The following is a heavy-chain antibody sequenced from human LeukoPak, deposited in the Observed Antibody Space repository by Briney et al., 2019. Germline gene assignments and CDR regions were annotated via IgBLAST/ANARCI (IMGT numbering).Heavy chain of an antibody. D-gene: IGHD3-3*01. Sequence: PSETLSLTCTVSGGSISSSSYYWGWIRQPPGKGLEWIGSIYYSGSTNYNPSLKSRVTISVDTSKNQFSLKLSSATAADTAVYYCARLDTIFGVAKGFDYWGQGIPVTVPS. CDR2: IYYSGST. V-gene: IGHV4-39*07. CDR1: GGSISSSSYY. J-gene: IGHJ4*02. CDR3: ARLDTIFGVAKGFDY.